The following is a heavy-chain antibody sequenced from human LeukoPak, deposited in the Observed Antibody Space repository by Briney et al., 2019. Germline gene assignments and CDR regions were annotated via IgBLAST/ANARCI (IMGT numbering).Heavy chain of an antibody. D-gene: IGHD2-21*01. CDR2: ITHKSGTT. Sequence: GGSVRVSCEASGYSPTDDYIHWVRQAPGQGVEWMGWITHKSGTTTFAPNFQGRVTLTTDTSIPTAYMELSNLTSDGTAVYYCVRWAGGNSDVACFDYCGQGTLVTVSS. V-gene: IGHV1-2*02. CDR3: VRWAGGNSDVACFDY. CDR1: GYSPTDDY. J-gene: IGHJ4*02.